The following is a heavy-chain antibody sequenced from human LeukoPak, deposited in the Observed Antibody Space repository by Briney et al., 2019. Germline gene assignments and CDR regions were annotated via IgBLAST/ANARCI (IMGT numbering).Heavy chain of an antibody. J-gene: IGHJ4*02. CDR1: GFTFSSYA. CDR2: ISYDGSNK. D-gene: IGHD2-21*01. Sequence: GGSLRLSCVASGFTFSSYAMHWVRQAPGKGLEWVALISYDGSNKYYADSVKGRFTISRDNSKNTLYLQMNSLRAEDTAVYSCARWGLAYTIDYWGQGTLVTVSS. V-gene: IGHV3-30*01. CDR3: ARWGLAYTIDY.